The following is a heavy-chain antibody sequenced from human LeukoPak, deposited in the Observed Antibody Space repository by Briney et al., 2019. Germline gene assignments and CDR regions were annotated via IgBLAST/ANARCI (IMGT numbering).Heavy chain of an antibody. Sequence: GASVKVSCKTSGYTFTGYYMHWVRQAPGQGLERMGWINPNTGGTNYAQRFQGRVSMTRDTSISTAYMELSRLRSDDTAVYYCARANLSYRPDGNSSGYPQYFQHWGQGTLVTVSS. CDR2: INPNTGGT. V-gene: IGHV1-2*02. CDR1: GYTFTGYY. D-gene: IGHD3-22*01. J-gene: IGHJ1*01. CDR3: ARANLSYRPDGNSSGYPQYFQH.